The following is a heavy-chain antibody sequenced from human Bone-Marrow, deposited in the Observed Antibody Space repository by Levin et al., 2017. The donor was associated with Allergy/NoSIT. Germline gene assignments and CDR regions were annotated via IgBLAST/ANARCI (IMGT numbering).Heavy chain of an antibody. CDR1: GFNVNTNY. D-gene: IGHD4-17*01. CDR3: ARELSFGDYVLGY. V-gene: IGHV3-53*01. J-gene: IGHJ4*02. CDR2: IFAIGNA. Sequence: TGGSLRLSCVASGFNVNTNYMAWVRQAPGKGLEWVSFIFAIGNADYADSVKGRFTISRDDSKNTLFLQMNNLRAEDTAVYYCARELSFGDYVLGYWGQGILVSVSS.